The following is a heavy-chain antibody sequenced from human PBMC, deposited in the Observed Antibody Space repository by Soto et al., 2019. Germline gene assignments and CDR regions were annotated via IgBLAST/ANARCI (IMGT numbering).Heavy chain of an antibody. V-gene: IGHV4-59*01. CDR3: TRVGGYYGDYPNFDY. CDR1: GDSMRSFY. D-gene: IGHD4-17*01. CDR2: IYYSGST. Sequence: SETLSLTCTVYGDSMRSFYWSWIRQPPGKGLEWIGNIYYSGSTNYNPSRKSRVTMSVDMSRNQVSLKLSSVTAADTAVYYCTRVGGYYGDYPNFDYWGQGALVTVSS. J-gene: IGHJ4*02.